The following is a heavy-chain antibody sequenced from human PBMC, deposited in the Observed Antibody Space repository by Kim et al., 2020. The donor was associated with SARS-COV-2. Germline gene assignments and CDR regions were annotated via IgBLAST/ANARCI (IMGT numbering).Heavy chain of an antibody. CDR3: ARNDILTGYPPDY. CDR2: INHSGNT. V-gene: IGHV4-34*01. J-gene: IGHJ4*02. CDR1: GGSFSNYY. D-gene: IGHD3-9*01. Sequence: SETLSLTCAVYGGSFSNYYWSWIRQPPGKGLEWIGEINHSGNTNYNPSLKSRVTISLDTSKNQFSLKLSSVTAADTAVYYCARNDILTGYPPDYWGQGT.